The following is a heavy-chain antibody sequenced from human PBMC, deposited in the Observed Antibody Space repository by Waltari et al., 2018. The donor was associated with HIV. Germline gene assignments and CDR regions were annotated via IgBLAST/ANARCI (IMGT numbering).Heavy chain of an antibody. D-gene: IGHD2-21*02. CDR2: MNPDSGNT. CDR3: ARTPYCVGGDCYARGIYFEF. Sequence: QEQLVQSGAAVKKPGASVKVSCTASRYTFTSHDIHWVRQAPGQGIEWVGWMNPDSGNTGYAQNFQVRVNMTRTTSINTAYLELYSLTSDDTAVYYCARTPYCVGGDCYARGIYFEFWGQGTLVTVSS. J-gene: IGHJ4*02. CDR1: RYTFTSHD. V-gene: IGHV1-8*01.